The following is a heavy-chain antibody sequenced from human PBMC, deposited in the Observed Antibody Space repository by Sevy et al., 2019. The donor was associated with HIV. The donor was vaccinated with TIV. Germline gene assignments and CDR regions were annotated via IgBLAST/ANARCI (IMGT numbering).Heavy chain of an antibody. V-gene: IGHV1-2*02. CDR1: GYTFTGYY. CDR2: INPNSGGT. Sequence: ASVTVSCKASGYTFTGYYMHWVRQAPGQGLAWMGWINPNSGGTNYAQKFQGRVTMTRDTSISTAYMELSRLRSDDTAVYYCARDRIWFGELFFDYWGQGTLVTVSS. D-gene: IGHD3-10*01. J-gene: IGHJ4*02. CDR3: ARDRIWFGELFFDY.